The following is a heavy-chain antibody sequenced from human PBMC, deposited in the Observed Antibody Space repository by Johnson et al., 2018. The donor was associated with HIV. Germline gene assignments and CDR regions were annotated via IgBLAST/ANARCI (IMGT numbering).Heavy chain of an antibody. J-gene: IGHJ3*02. CDR1: GFTVSSNY. CDR2: IYSGGST. Sequence: VQLVESGGGLVQPGGSLRLSCAASGFTVSSNYMSWVRQAPGKGLEWVSVIYSGGSTYYADSVKGRFTIPRDNSKNTLYLQMNSLRAEDTAVYYCAKDIALRYYYVLRGAFDIWGQGTMVTVSS. CDR3: AKDIALRYYYVLRGAFDI. V-gene: IGHV3-66*01. D-gene: IGHD3-10*02.